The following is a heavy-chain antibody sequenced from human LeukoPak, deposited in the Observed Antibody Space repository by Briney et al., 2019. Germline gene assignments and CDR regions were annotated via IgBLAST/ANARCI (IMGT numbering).Heavy chain of an antibody. J-gene: IGHJ4*02. CDR2: IYYSGST. Sequence: PSETLSLTCTVSGGSISSYYWSWIRQPPGKGLEWIGYIYYSGSTNYNPSLKSRVTISVDTSKNQFSLKPSSVTAADTAVYYCARASTLILPNFDYWGQGTLVTVSS. CDR3: ARASTLILPNFDY. CDR1: GGSISSYY. V-gene: IGHV4-59*01.